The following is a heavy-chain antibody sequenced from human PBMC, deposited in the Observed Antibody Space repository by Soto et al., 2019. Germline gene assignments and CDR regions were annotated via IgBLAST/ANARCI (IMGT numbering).Heavy chain of an antibody. V-gene: IGHV1-2*02. CDR1: GYSFTVSF. CDR2: INPNSGGA. D-gene: IGHD2-21*02. CDR3: AKDGNIVVVTAILFDY. Sequence: ASVKVSCKASGYSFTVSFIHWVRQAPGQGLEWMGWINPNSGGANYAQKFQGRVTISRDNSKNTLYLQMNSLRAEDTAVYYCAKDGNIVVVTAILFDYWGQGTLVTVSS. J-gene: IGHJ4*02.